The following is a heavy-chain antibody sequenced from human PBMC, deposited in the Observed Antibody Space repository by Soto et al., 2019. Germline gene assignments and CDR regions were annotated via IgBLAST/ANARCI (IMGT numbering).Heavy chain of an antibody. CDR1: GGSISSSSYY. V-gene: IGHV4-39*01. J-gene: IGHJ6*02. CDR2: IYYSGST. CDR3: VKVPQSITIFGVVIPYYYGMDV. D-gene: IGHD3-3*01. Sequence: SKTLSLTCTVSGGSISSSSYYWGWIRQPPGKGLEWIGSIYYSGSTYYNPSLKSRVTISVDTSKNQFSLKLSSVTAADTAVYYCVKVPQSITIFGVVIPYYYGMDVWGQGTTVTVSS.